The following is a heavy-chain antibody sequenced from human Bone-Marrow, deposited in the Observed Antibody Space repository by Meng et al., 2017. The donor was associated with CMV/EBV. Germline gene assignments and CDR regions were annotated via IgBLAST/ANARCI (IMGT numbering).Heavy chain of an antibody. CDR3: ARDKWVYENHGMDG. Sequence: GESLKIACAASGFTFSSYEMNWVRQAPGKGLEWVSYISSSGSTIYYADSVKGRFTISRDNAKNSMYLPMNSMRAADTAVYYCARDKWVYENHGMDGWGQGTTVTVSS. CDR2: ISSSGSTI. D-gene: IGHD5/OR15-5a*01. J-gene: IGHJ6*02. V-gene: IGHV3-48*03. CDR1: GFTFSSYE.